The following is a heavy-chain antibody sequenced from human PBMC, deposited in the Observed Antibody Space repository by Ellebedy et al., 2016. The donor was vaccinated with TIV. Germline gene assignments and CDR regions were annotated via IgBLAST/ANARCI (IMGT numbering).Heavy chain of an antibody. CDR1: GFTFSTYA. D-gene: IGHD6-13*01. CDR2: ISGSGGST. J-gene: IGHJ4*02. CDR3: ARDSRSLPY. Sequence: GGSLRLXCAASGFTFSTYATSWVRQATGKGQERVSGISGSGGSTYYADSVKGRFTISRANSKNTLYLQMNSLRAEDTAVYYCARDSRSLPYWGQGTLVTVSS. V-gene: IGHV3-23*01.